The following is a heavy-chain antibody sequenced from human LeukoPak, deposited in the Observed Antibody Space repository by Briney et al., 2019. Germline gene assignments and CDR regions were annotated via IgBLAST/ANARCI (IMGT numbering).Heavy chain of an antibody. CDR2: ISSSGSTI. Sequence: GGSLRLSCAASGFTSSSYEMNWVRQAPGKGLEWVSYISSSGSTIFYADSVKGRFTISRDNAKNSLYLQMNSLRAEDTAVYYCARQPTDLWNWYFDLWGRGTLVTVSS. D-gene: IGHD3/OR15-3a*01. V-gene: IGHV3-48*03. CDR1: GFTSSSYE. CDR3: ARQPTDLWNWYFDL. J-gene: IGHJ2*01.